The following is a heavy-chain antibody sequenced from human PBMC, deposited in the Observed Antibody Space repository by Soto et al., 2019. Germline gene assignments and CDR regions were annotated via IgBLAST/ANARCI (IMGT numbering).Heavy chain of an antibody. D-gene: IGHD2-15*01. CDR2: IYWDDDK. CDR3: AYLPCSGGSCYWFSFSGMDV. Sequence: QITLKESGPTLVKPTQTLTLTCTFSGFSLSTSGVGVAWIRQPPGKALEWLALIYWDDDKRYRPSLESRLTITRSTSQNTVVPTMTTMVSVDTATYYCAYLPCSGGSCYWFSFSGMDVWGQGTTVTVSS. J-gene: IGHJ6*02. CDR1: GFSLSTSGVG. V-gene: IGHV2-5*02.